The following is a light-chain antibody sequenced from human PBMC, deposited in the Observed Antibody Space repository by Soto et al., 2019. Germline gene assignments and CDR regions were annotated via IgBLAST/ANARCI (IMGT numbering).Light chain of an antibody. V-gene: IGKV1-5*01. J-gene: IGKJ1*01. CDR1: QNVDNW. Sequence: DIQMTQSPSTLSASVGDRVTITCRASQNVDNWVAWYQQKPGKAPKFLIYDASTLESGVPSRFSGRGSGTEFTLTISSLQPDDFATYSCQRYNSNSRTFGQGTRV. CDR3: QRYNSNSRT. CDR2: DAS.